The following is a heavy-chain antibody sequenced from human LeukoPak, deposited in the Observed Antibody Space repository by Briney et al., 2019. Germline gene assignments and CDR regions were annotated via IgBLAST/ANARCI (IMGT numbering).Heavy chain of an antibody. D-gene: IGHD3-16*01. CDR2: IFYSGST. Sequence: SETLSLTCTVSGGSISGYYWSWIRQSPAKGLEWIGYIFYSGSTNHNPSLKGRGTISVDRSKNQFSLTLYSLTAADTAVYFCARHGQGPLIPLDYWGQGILVTVS. CDR1: GGSISGYY. CDR3: ARHGQGPLIPLDY. J-gene: IGHJ4*02. V-gene: IGHV4-59*08.